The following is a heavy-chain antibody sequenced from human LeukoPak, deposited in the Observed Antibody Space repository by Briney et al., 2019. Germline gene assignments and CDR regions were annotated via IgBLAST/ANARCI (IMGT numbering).Heavy chain of an antibody. Sequence: GGTLRLSCAASGFTFSSYAMSWVRQAPGKGLEWVSAISGSGGSTYYADSVKGRFTISRDNAKNSLYLQMNSLRAEDTAVYYCARDPRSYSGSYNFDYWGQGTLVTVSS. CDR1: GFTFSSYA. CDR3: ARDPRSYSGSYNFDY. J-gene: IGHJ4*02. CDR2: ISGSGGST. V-gene: IGHV3-23*01. D-gene: IGHD1-26*01.